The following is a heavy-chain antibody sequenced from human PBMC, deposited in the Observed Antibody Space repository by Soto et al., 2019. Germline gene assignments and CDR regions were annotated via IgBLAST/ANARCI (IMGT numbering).Heavy chain of an antibody. Sequence: SQTLSLTCAISGDSVSSNSAAWNWIRQSPSRGLEWLGRTYYRSKWYNDYAVSVKSRISINPDTAKNQFSLQLNSVTPEDTAVYFFARMPRSHYGMDFWGPGITVTVFS. D-gene: IGHD1-26*01. J-gene: IGHJ6*02. CDR2: TYYRSKWYN. V-gene: IGHV6-1*01. CDR1: GDSVSSNSAA. CDR3: ARMPRSHYGMDF.